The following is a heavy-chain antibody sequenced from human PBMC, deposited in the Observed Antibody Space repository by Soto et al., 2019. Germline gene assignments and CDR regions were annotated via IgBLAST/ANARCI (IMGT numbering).Heavy chain of an antibody. CDR3: ARGYGSGSYFHY. CDR2: INRGGDT. D-gene: IGHD3-10*01. CDR1: CWALRGNY. V-gene: IGHV4-34*01. J-gene: IGHJ4*02. Sequence: SGTPVPLFVVFCWALRGNYWGWIRQAPGKGLEWIGEINRGGDTNYNPSLESRVSISADTSKNQFSLKLRSVTAADTAAYYCARGYGSGSYFHYWGQGTVVTVSS.